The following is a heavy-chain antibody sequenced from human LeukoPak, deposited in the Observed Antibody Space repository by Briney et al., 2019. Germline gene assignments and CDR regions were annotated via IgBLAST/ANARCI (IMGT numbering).Heavy chain of an antibody. Sequence: ASVKVSCKASGYTFTSYGISWVRQAPGQGLEWMGWISAYNGNTNYAQKLQGRVTMTTDTSTSTAYMELRSLRSDDTAVYYCARVRNYDILTGYYAGYYYYYYMDVWGKGTTVTVSS. CDR2: ISAYNGNT. D-gene: IGHD3-9*01. V-gene: IGHV1-18*01. CDR1: GYTFTSYG. J-gene: IGHJ6*03. CDR3: ARVRNYDILTGYYAGYYYYYYMDV.